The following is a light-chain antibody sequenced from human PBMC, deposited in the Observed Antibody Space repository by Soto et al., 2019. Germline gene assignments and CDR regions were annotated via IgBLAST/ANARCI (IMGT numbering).Light chain of an antibody. Sequence: QLVLTQPPSVSGAPGQRVTISCTGSSSNIGAGYDVHWYQQLPGTAPKLLIYGNSNRPSGVPDRFSGSKSGTSASLAITGLQAEDEADYYCQSYDSSLSAVFGGGTKLTFL. CDR3: QSYDSSLSAV. CDR1: SSNIGAGYD. V-gene: IGLV1-40*01. J-gene: IGLJ2*01. CDR2: GNS.